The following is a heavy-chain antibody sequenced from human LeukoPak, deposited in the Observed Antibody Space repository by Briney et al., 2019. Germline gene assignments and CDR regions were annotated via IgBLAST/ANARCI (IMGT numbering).Heavy chain of an antibody. CDR2: IIPIFGTA. D-gene: IGHD3-9*01. CDR1: GGTFSSYA. CDR3: ARRVTIFASGGYYFDY. J-gene: IGHJ4*02. V-gene: IGHV1-69*13. Sequence: ASVKVSCKASGGTFSSYAISWVRQAPGQGLEWMGGIIPIFGTANYAQKFQGRVTITADESTSTAYMELSSLRSEDTAVYYCARRVTIFASGGYYFDYWGQGTLVTVSS.